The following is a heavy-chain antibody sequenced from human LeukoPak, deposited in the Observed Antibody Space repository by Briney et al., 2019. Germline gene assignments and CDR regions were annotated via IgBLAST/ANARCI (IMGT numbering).Heavy chain of an antibody. CDR3: ARGGNYYDSSDYYYLDY. D-gene: IGHD3-22*01. J-gene: IGHJ4*02. Sequence: GGSLRLSCAASGFTFSSYGMHWVRQAPGKGLEWVAFIRYDGSNKYYADSVKGRFTISRDNSKNTLYLQMNSLRAEDTAVYYCARGGNYYDSSDYYYLDYWGQGTLVTVSS. CDR1: GFTFSSYG. CDR2: IRYDGSNK. V-gene: IGHV3-30*02.